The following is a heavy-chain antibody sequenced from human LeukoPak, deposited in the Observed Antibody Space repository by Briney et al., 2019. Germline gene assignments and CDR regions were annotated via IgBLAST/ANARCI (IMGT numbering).Heavy chain of an antibody. CDR2: IGSSDTM. D-gene: IGHD5-12*01. CDR3: AREGRSGYDLTGYYGMDV. CDR1: GFTFSTYE. V-gene: IGHV3-48*03. J-gene: IGHJ6*04. Sequence: GGSLRLSCAASGFTFSTYELNWVRQAPGKGLEWVSYIGSSDTMYYADSVKGRFTISRDNAKNSLYLQMNSLRAEDTAIYYCAREGRSGYDLTGYYGMDVWGKGTTVTVSS.